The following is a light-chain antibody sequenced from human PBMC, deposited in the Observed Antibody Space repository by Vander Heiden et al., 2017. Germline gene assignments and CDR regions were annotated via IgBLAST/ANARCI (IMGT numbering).Light chain of an antibody. CDR2: AAS. V-gene: IGKV1-39*01. Sequence: DIQLTQSPPSLSASVGDRVTITCRASQGISSYLNWYQQKPGRAPKLLIYAASSLQSGVPSRFSGSGSGTDFTLTISSLQPEDFATYYCQQSDSTPYTCGQGTKLEIK. J-gene: IGKJ2*01. CDR1: QGISSY. CDR3: QQSDSTPYT.